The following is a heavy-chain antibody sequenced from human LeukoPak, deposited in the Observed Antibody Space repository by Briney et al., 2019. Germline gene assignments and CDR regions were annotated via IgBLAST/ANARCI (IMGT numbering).Heavy chain of an antibody. D-gene: IGHD4/OR15-4a*01. CDR1: GFTLRNYD. Sequence: PGGSLRLSYAASGFTLRNYDINWVRQAPGKGLEWVSVIRGSSGSTYYADSVKGRFTISRDNSKNTLYLQMNSLRAEDTAVYYCARRAGAYSHPYDYWGQGTLVTVSS. CDR3: ARRAGAYSHPYDY. J-gene: IGHJ4*02. CDR2: IRGSSGST. V-gene: IGHV3-23*01.